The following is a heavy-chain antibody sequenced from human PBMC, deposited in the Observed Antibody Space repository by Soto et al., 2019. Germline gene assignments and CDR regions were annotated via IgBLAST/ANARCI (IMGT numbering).Heavy chain of an antibody. J-gene: IGHJ6*02. Sequence: GASVKVSCKASGGTFSSYAISWVRQAPGQGLEWMGGIIPIFGTANYAQKFQGRVTITADESTSTAYMELSSLRSEDTAVYYCAREKPSTFYGSGGKFGMDVWGQGTTVTVSS. CDR1: GGTFSSYA. CDR2: IIPIFGTA. CDR3: AREKPSTFYGSGGKFGMDV. V-gene: IGHV1-69*13. D-gene: IGHD3-10*01.